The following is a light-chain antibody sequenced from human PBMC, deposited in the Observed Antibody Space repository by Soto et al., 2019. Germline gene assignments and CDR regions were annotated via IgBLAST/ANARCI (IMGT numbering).Light chain of an antibody. J-gene: IGLJ3*02. CDR2: EVS. V-gene: IGLV2-14*01. Sequence: QSVLTQPASVSGSPGQSITISCTGTSSDVGGYDYVSWYQQHPGKAPKLMIYEVSNRPSGVSNRFSGSKSGNTAFLTISGLQAEDEADYYCSSYTSSSTWVFGGGTKLTVL. CDR3: SSYTSSSTWV. CDR1: SSDVGGYDY.